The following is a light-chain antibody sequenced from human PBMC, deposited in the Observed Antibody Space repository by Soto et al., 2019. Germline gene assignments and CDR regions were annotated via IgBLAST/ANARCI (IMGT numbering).Light chain of an antibody. V-gene: IGKV1-5*03. CDR2: KVS. CDR3: QQYTTYPWT. Sequence: DIQMTQSPSTLSASVGDRVTITCRASQSIYYLAWYQQKPGKAPKVLIYKVSNLDSGVPSRFSGSGSGTEFTLTISSLQPDDFATYYCQQYTTYPWTFGQGTNVEI. CDR1: QSIYY. J-gene: IGKJ1*01.